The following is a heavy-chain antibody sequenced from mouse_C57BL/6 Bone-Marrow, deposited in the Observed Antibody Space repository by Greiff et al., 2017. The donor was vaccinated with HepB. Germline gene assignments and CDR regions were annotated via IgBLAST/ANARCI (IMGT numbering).Heavy chain of an antibody. CDR1: GFTFSSYG. CDR3: ARPYDGPFAY. D-gene: IGHD2-3*01. CDR2: ISSGGSYT. V-gene: IGHV5-6*01. J-gene: IGHJ3*01. Sequence: EVNLVESGGDLVKPGGSLKLSCAASGFTFSSYGMSWVRQTPDKRLEWVATISSGGSYTYYPDSVKGRFTIARDNAKNTLYLQMSSLKYEDTAMYYCARPYDGPFAYWGQGTLVTVSA.